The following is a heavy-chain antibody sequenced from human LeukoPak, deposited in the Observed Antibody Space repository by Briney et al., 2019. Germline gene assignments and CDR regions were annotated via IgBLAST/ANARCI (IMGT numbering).Heavy chain of an antibody. CDR1: GFTFSSYG. CDR3: AKDLYAFDI. V-gene: IGHV3-30*18. J-gene: IGHJ3*02. CDR2: ISYDGSNK. Sequence: GGSLRLSCAASGFTFSSYGMHWVRQAPGKGLEWVAVISYDGSNKYYADSVKGRFTISRDNSENTLYLQMSSLRAEDTAVYYCAKDLYAFDIWGQGTTVTVSS.